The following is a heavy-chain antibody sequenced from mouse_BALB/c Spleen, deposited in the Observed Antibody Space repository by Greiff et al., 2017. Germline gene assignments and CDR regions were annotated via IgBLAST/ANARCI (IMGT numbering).Heavy chain of an antibody. D-gene: IGHD1-1*01. CDR1: GFTFSSYA. J-gene: IGHJ4*01. CDR3: ARDPYYYGSSYAMDY. CDR2: ISSGGSYT. V-gene: IGHV5-9-4*01. Sequence: EVQRVESGGGLVKPGGSLKLSCAASGFTFSSYAMSWVRQSPEKRLEWVAEISSGGSYTYYPDTVTGRFTISRDNAKNTLYLEMSSLRSEDTAMYYCARDPYYYGSSYAMDYWGQGTSVTVSS.